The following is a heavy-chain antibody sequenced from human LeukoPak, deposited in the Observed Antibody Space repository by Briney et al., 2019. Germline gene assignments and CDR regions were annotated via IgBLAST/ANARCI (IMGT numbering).Heavy chain of an antibody. CDR1: GATFSSYA. D-gene: IGHD3-3*01. Sequence: SLKVSCTASGATFSSYAISWVRQAPGQGLEWMGGIIPIFGTANYAQKFQGRVTITTDESTSTAYMELSSLRSEDTAVYYCARGLPRYDFWSGYYKEGYYYYMDVWGKGNPGHRLL. CDR3: ARGLPRYDFWSGYYKEGYYYYMDV. V-gene: IGHV1-69*05. J-gene: IGHJ6*03. CDR2: IIPIFGTA.